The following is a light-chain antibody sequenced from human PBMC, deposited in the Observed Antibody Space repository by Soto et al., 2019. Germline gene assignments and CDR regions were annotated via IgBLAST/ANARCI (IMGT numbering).Light chain of an antibody. J-gene: IGKJ2*01. Sequence: EIVLTQSPGTLSLSPGERATLSCRASQSVSSSCLAWYQQKPGQAPRLLIYGASSRATGIPDRFSGSGSGTDFTLTISRREPEDFAVYYCQQYGSSPLYTFGQGTKLEIK. CDR2: GAS. V-gene: IGKV3-20*01. CDR3: QQYGSSPLYT. CDR1: QSVSSSC.